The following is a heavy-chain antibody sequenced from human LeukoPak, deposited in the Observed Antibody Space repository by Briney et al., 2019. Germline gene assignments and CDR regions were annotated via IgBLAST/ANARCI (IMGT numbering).Heavy chain of an antibody. CDR1: GYSFTSYW. D-gene: IGHD6-13*01. CDR3: ARLVEYSSSWYVNYYYGMDV. CDR2: TYPGDSDT. J-gene: IGHJ6*02. V-gene: IGHV5-51*01. Sequence: GESLKISCKGSGYSFTSYWIGWVRQMPGKGLEWMGITYPGDSDTRYSPSFQGQVTISADKSISTAYLQWSSLKASDTAMYYCARLVEYSSSWYVNYYYGMDVWGQGTTVTVSS.